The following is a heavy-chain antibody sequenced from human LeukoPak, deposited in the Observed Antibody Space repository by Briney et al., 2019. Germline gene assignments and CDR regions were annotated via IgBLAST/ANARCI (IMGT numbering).Heavy chain of an antibody. CDR1: GGTFSSYA. V-gene: IGHV1-69*13. D-gene: IGHD2-2*01. Sequence: ASVKVSCKASGGTFSSYAISWVRQAPGQGLEWMGGIIPIFGTANYAQKFQGRVTITADESTSTAYMELSSLRSEDTAVYYCARERDQLVVVPAAPSDAFDIWGQGTMVTVSS. CDR2: IIPIFGTA. CDR3: ARERDQLVVVPAAPSDAFDI. J-gene: IGHJ3*02.